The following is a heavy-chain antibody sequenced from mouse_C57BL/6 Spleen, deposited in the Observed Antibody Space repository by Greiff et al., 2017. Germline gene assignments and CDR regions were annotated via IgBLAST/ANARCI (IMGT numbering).Heavy chain of an antibody. CDR1: GFTFSSYA. Sequence: EVMLVESGGGLVKPGGSLKLSCAASGFTFSSYAMSWVRQTPEKRLEWVATISDGGSYTYYPDNVKGRFTISRDNAKNNLYLQMSHLKSEDTAMYYCARAYYGSSYWFAYWGQGTLVTVSA. J-gene: IGHJ3*01. CDR3: ARAYYGSSYWFAY. CDR2: ISDGGSYT. V-gene: IGHV5-4*03. D-gene: IGHD1-1*01.